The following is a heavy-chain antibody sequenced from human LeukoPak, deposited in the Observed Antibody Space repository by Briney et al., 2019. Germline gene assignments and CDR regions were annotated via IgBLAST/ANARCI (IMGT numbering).Heavy chain of an antibody. CDR1: KFTFSSYE. CDR3: ARVTTHYGAAAFDY. CDR2: ISDSGSLI. V-gene: IGHV3-48*03. Sequence: GGSLRLSCTASKFTFSSYEMNWVRQAPGKGLEWVSYISDSGSLIYYADSVKGRFTISRDNAKNSLYLQMNSLRAEDTAVYYCARVTTHYGAAAFDYWGHGTLATVSS. J-gene: IGHJ4*01. D-gene: IGHD4-17*01.